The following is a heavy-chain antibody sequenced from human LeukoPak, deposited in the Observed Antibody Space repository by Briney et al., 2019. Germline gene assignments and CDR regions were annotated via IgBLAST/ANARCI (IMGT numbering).Heavy chain of an antibody. CDR1: GFTFSAYW. J-gene: IGHJ4*02. D-gene: IGHD2-15*01. CDR3: ARKTVVGFYFDY. CDR2: IKQDGSDK. Sequence: PGGSLRLSCAASGFTFSAYWMSWVRQAPGKGLEWVANIKQDGSDKYYVDSVKGRFTISRDNAKNSLYLQMNSLRAEDTAVHYCARKTVVGFYFDYWGQGTPVTVSS. V-gene: IGHV3-7*03.